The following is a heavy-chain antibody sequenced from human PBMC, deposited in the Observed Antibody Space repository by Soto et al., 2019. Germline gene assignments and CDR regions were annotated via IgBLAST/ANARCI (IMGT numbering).Heavy chain of an antibody. CDR3: ARFVRWRQSNPPWLFEY. CDR1: GGSISSGNFY. V-gene: IGHV4-30-4*01. Sequence: SETLSLTCTVSGGSISSGNFYWNWIRQPPGKGLEWIGYIYYSGSTFYNPSLKSRITISVDTPRNQFSLKLSSVTAADTAVDYCARFVRWRQSNPPWLFEYWGKGTLVTVSS. D-gene: IGHD5-12*01. J-gene: IGHJ4*02. CDR2: IYYSGST.